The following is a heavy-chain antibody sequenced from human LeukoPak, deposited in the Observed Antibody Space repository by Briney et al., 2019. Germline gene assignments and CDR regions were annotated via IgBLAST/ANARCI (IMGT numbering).Heavy chain of an antibody. D-gene: IGHD3-3*01. Sequence: ASVKVSCKASGYTFTGYYMHWVRRAPGQGLEWMGWINPNSGGTNYAQKFQGRVTMTRDTSISTAYMELSRLRSDDTAVYYCVRTENRVTIFGVVGNWFDPWGQGTLVTVSS. CDR3: VRTENRVTIFGVVGNWFDP. J-gene: IGHJ5*02. CDR2: INPNSGGT. V-gene: IGHV1-2*02. CDR1: GYTFTGYY.